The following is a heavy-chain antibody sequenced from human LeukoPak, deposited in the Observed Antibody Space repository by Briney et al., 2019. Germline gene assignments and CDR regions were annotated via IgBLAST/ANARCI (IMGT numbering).Heavy chain of an antibody. V-gene: IGHV4-30-2*01. CDR2: IYHSGST. CDR3: AREGVGSSSSYGY. D-gene: IGHD6-6*01. CDR1: GGSISSGGYY. Sequence: SQTLSLTCTVSGGSISSGGYYWSWIRQPPGKGLEWIGYIYHSGSTYYNPSLKSRVTISVDRSKNQFSLKLSSVTAADTAVYYCAREGVGSSSSYGYWGQGTLVTVSS. J-gene: IGHJ4*02.